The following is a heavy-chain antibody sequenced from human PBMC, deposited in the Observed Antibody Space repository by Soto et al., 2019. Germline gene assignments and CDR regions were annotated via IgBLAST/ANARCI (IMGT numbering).Heavy chain of an antibody. V-gene: IGHV3-30*18. CDR3: AKARRLLLAYYYYGMDV. Sequence: LRLSCAASGFTFSSYGMHWVRQAPGKGLEWVAVISYDGSNKYYADSVKGRFTISRDNSKNTLYLQMNSLRAKDTAVYYCAKARRLLLAYYYYGMDVWGQGTTVTVS. CDR1: GFTFSSYG. J-gene: IGHJ6*02. CDR2: ISYDGSNK. D-gene: IGHD2-15*01.